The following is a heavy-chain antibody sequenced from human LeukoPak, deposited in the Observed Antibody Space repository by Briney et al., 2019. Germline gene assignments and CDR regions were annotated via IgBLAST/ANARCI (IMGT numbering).Heavy chain of an antibody. J-gene: IGHJ5*02. CDR1: GGSFSGYY. D-gene: IGHD6-13*01. Sequence: SETLSLTCAVYGGSFSGYYWSWIRQPPGKGLEWIGEINHSGSTNYNPSLKSRVTISVDTSKNQFSLKLSSVTAADTAVYYCARGVAAAGKGRGWFDPWGQGTLVTVSS. V-gene: IGHV4-34*01. CDR3: ARGVAAAGKGRGWFDP. CDR2: INHSGST.